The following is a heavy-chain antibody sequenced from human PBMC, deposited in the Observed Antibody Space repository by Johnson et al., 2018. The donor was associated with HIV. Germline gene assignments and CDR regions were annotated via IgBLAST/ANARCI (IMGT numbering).Heavy chain of an antibody. J-gene: IGHJ3*02. Sequence: QVQLVESGGGLVQPGRSLRLSCAASGFTFSSYAMHWVRQAPGKGLEWVAVISYDGSNKYYADSVKGRFTISRDNSKNTLYLQMISLRTEDTAVYYCAREGESLLDAFDIWGQGTMVTVSA. V-gene: IGHV3-30-3*01. CDR3: AREGESLLDAFDI. D-gene: IGHD3-16*01. CDR2: ISYDGSNK. CDR1: GFTFSSYA.